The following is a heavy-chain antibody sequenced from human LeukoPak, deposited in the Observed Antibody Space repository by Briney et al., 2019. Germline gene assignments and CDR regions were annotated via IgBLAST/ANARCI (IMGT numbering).Heavy chain of an antibody. D-gene: IGHD3-22*01. Sequence: SETLSLTCTVSGGSISSSSYYWGWIRQPPGKGLELIGSIYYSGSTYYNPSLKSRVTISVDTSKNQFSLKLSSVTAADTAVYYCARQDYDSGGYYSLNYFDYWGQGALVTVSS. V-gene: IGHV4-39*01. CDR2: IYYSGST. CDR1: GGSISSSSYY. J-gene: IGHJ4*02. CDR3: ARQDYDSGGYYSLNYFDY.